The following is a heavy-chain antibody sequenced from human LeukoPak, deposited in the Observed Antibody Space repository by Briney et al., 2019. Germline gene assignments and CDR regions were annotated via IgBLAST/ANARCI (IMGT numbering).Heavy chain of an antibody. CDR2: ISSGSGHI. D-gene: IGHD6-13*01. V-gene: IGHV3-21*04. J-gene: IGHJ4*02. CDR3: AKDPVAGSN. CDR1: GFTFNTYS. Sequence: GGSLRLSCAASGFTFNTYSINWVRQAPGKGLEWVSSISSGSGHIYYADSLKGRFTISRDNAKNSLYLQMNSLRAEDTALYYCAKDPVAGSNWGQGTLVTVSS.